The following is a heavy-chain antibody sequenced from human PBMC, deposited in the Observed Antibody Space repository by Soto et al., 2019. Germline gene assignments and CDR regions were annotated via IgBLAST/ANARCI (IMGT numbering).Heavy chain of an antibody. CDR1: GFMFSKYG. CDR3: GRAGVANWVDP. CDR2: IWYDGSND. V-gene: IGHV3-33*01. J-gene: IGHJ5*02. Sequence: QVQLVESGGGVVQPGRSLRLSCEVSGFMFSKYGMHWVRQAPGKGLEWVAIIWYDGSNDHYAASVEGRFTISKDNSKNTVHLEMDSLRVEDTAIYYCGRAGVANWVDPWGQGTLVTVSS. D-gene: IGHD3-10*01.